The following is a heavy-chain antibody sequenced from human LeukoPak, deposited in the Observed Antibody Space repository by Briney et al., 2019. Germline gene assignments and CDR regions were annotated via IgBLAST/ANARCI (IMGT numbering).Heavy chain of an antibody. D-gene: IGHD5-24*01. Sequence: SETLSLTCTVSGGSISYYFWSWFRQSPGKTLEWIGSSHYSGRNTYNPSLASRLSMSVDTSKNQFSLTLRSATAADTAVYYCMRQKAINADFEFWGQGALVTVAS. CDR1: GGSISYYF. V-gene: IGHV4-59*08. J-gene: IGHJ4*02. CDR3: MRQKAINADFEF. CDR2: SHYSGRN.